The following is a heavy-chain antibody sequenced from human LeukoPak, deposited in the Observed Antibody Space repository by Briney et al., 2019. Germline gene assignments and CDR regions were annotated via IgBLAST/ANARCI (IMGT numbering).Heavy chain of an antibody. CDR3: ARGGEGNYGSGRRGPGIDY. CDR1: GGSFSGYY. D-gene: IGHD3-10*01. Sequence: SETLSLTCAVYGGSFSGYYWSWIRQPPGKELEWIGEINHSGSTNYNPSLKSRVTISVDTSKNQFSLKLSSVTAADTAVYYCARGGEGNYGSGRRGPGIDYWGQGTLVTVSS. CDR2: INHSGST. J-gene: IGHJ4*02. V-gene: IGHV4-34*01.